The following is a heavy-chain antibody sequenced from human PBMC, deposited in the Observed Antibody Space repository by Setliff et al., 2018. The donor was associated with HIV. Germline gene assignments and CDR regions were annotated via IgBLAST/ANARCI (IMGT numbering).Heavy chain of an antibody. Sequence: NPSETLSLTCSVSGGSISNHYWSWIRQPPGKGLEWIGYIYYTGSTNYNPSLRGRVTISVDTSKNQFSLKLSSVTAADTAVYYCARGGLGVVTSFDSWGPGTLVTVSS. CDR2: IYYTGST. D-gene: IGHD3-3*01. CDR3: ARGGLGVVTSFDS. V-gene: IGHV4-59*11. J-gene: IGHJ4*02. CDR1: GGSISNHY.